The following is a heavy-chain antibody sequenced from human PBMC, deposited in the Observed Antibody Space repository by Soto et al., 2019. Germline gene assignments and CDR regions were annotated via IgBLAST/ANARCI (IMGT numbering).Heavy chain of an antibody. D-gene: IGHD1-7*01. V-gene: IGHV4-34*01. CDR3: ARQELNDAFDI. Sequence: SETLSLTCAVYGGSFSGYYWSWIRQPPGKGLEWIGEINHSGSTNYNPSLKGRVTISVDTSKNQFSLKLSSVTAADTAVYYCARQELNDAFDIWGQGTMVTVSS. J-gene: IGHJ3*02. CDR1: GGSFSGYY. CDR2: INHSGST.